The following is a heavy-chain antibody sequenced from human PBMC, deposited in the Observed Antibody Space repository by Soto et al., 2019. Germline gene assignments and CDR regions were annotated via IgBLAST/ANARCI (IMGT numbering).Heavy chain of an antibody. CDR1: GFTFSSYG. Sequence: PGGSLRLSCAASGFTFSSYGMHWVRQAPGKGLEWVAVIWYDGSNKYYADSVKGRFTISRDNSKNTLYLQMNSLRAEDTAVYYCARADGYCSGGSCYGAFDIWGQGTMVTVSS. CDR3: ARADGYCSGGSCYGAFDI. D-gene: IGHD2-15*01. V-gene: IGHV3-33*01. CDR2: IWYDGSNK. J-gene: IGHJ3*02.